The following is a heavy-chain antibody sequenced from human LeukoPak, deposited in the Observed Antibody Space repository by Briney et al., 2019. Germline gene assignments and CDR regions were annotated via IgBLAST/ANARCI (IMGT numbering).Heavy chain of an antibody. Sequence: AGSLRLSCAASGFTFDAYGMTWLRQAPGKGLEWVSGINWSGGSTVYADSVKGRFTISRDNAKNSLYLQMKSLRAEGTAFYYCSRVYMSKIPFSWGQGTLVTVSS. D-gene: IGHD3-10*01. CDR2: INWSGGST. J-gene: IGHJ4*02. CDR3: SRVYMSKIPFS. CDR1: GFTFDAYG. V-gene: IGHV3-20*04.